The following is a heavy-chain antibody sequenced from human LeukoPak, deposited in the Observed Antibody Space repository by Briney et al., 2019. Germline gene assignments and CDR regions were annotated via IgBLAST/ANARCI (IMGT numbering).Heavy chain of an antibody. V-gene: IGHV4-4*09. CDR1: GGSLSSYY. D-gene: IGHD6-13*01. Sequence: SETLSLTCTLSGGSLSSYYWSWIRQPPGKGLEWIGYIYTSGSTNYNPSLKSRVTISVDTSKNQFSLKLSSVTAADTAVYYCASTPHHFGTAAGKPYYFDYWGQGTLVTVSS. J-gene: IGHJ4*02. CDR3: ASTPHHFGTAAGKPYYFDY. CDR2: IYTSGST.